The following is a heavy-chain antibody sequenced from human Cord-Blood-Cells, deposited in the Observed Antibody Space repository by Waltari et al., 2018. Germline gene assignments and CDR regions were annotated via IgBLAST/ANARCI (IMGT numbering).Heavy chain of an antibody. CDR3: ARFSGSFDY. V-gene: IGHV4-39*01. Sequence: QLQLQESGPGLVKPSATLSLTCPVSGGSISSSRYSWGWIRQPPGKGLEWIGSIYYSGSTYYNPSLKSRVTISVDTSKNQFSLKLSSVTAADTAVYYCARFSGSFDYWGQGTLVTVSS. D-gene: IGHD1-26*01. CDR1: GGSISSSRYS. J-gene: IGHJ4*02. CDR2: IYYSGST.